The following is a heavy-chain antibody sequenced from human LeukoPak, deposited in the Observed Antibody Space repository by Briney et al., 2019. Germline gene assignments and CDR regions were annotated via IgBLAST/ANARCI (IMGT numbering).Heavy chain of an antibody. J-gene: IGHJ6*03. D-gene: IGHD3-10*01. Sequence: GASVKVSCKASGYTFTSYGISWVRQAPGQGLEWMGWISAYNGNTNYAQKLQGRVTMTTDTSTSTAYMELRSLRSDDTAVYYCATGGYYGSGSYYNFDGQEPFYYYYYYMDVWGKGTTVTISS. V-gene: IGHV1-18*01. CDR2: ISAYNGNT. CDR3: ATGGYYGSGSYYNFDGQEPFYYYYYYMDV. CDR1: GYTFTSYG.